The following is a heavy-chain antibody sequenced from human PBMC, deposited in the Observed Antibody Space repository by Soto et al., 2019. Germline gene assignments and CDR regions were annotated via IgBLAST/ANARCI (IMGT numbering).Heavy chain of an antibody. CDR3: AKGIVSYCDSGVRCYAHLKS. CDR1: VFDFGDFD. Sequence: SLRLSCATSVFDFGDFDMHWVRLFPGKCLQWVSGISWNGNVKDYEDSVKGRFTISRDNAENSLYLQMNSLRPEDTAFYFCAKGIVSYCDSGVRCYAHLKSLGQGTLVTGSS. V-gene: IGHV3-9*01. CDR2: ISWNGNVK. J-gene: IGHJ5*02. D-gene: IGHD3-22*01.